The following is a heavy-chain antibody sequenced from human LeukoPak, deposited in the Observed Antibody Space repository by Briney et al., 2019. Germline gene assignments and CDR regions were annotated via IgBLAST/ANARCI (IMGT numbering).Heavy chain of an antibody. CDR1: GGTFSSYA. CDR2: IIPIFGTA. V-gene: IGHV1-69*05. Sequence: ASVKVSCKASGGTFSSYAISWVRQAPGQGLEWMGRIIPIFGTANYAQKFQGRVTITTDESTSTAYMELSSLRSEDTAVYYCARDSGLGWFGELTFDYSGQGTLVTVSS. J-gene: IGHJ4*02. CDR3: ARDSGLGWFGELTFDY. D-gene: IGHD3-10*01.